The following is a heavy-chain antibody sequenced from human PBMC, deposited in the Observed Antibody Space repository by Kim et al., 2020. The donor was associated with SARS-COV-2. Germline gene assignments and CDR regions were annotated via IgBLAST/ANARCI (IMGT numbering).Heavy chain of an antibody. Sequence: SETLSLTCTVSGGSISSYYWSWIRQPPGKGLEWIGYIYYSGSTNYNPSLKSRVTISVDTSKNQFSLKLSSVTAADTAVYYCARDLTDYYDSSGYYRPRLSGAFDIWGQGTMVTVSS. CDR1: GGSISSYY. V-gene: IGHV4-59*01. CDR3: ARDLTDYYDSSGYYRPRLSGAFDI. CDR2: IYYSGST. D-gene: IGHD3-22*01. J-gene: IGHJ3*02.